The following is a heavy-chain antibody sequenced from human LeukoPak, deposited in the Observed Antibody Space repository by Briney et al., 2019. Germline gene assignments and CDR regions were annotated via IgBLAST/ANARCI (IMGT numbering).Heavy chain of an antibody. J-gene: IGHJ6*02. CDR2: MNPNSGNT. CDR3: ARRPAVKVRTTSYYYGMDV. Sequence: ASVKVSCKASGYTFTSYDTNWVRQATGQGLEWMGWMNPNSGNTGYAQKFQGRVTMTRNTSISTAYMELSSLRSEDTAVYYCARRPAVKVRTTSYYYGMDVWGQGTTVTVSS. V-gene: IGHV1-8*01. CDR1: GYTFTSYD. D-gene: IGHD2/OR15-2a*01.